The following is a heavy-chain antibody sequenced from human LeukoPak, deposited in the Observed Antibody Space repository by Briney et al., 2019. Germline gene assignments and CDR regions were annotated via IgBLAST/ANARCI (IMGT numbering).Heavy chain of an antibody. J-gene: IGHJ4*02. CDR2: ISAYNGHT. CDR3: ARRARGGVVGATQGYFDS. V-gene: IGHV1-18*01. Sequence: ASVKVSCKASGYNFNNYGIVWVRQAPGRGLEGMGWISAYNGHTIVAQDLQGRLTMTTDSSTTTAYMELMSLKSDDTAVYYCARRARGGVVGATQGYFDSWGQGTVDTVSS. D-gene: IGHD1-26*01. CDR1: GYNFNNYG.